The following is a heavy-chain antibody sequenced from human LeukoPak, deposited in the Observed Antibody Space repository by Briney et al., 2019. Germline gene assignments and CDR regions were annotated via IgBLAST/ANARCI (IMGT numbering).Heavy chain of an antibody. J-gene: IGHJ4*02. D-gene: IGHD4-17*01. CDR1: GFIFSSYW. CDR2: INTDGSST. V-gene: IGHV3-74*01. CDR3: AKDHMTTGDY. Sequence: GGSLRLSCAASGFIFSSYWMHWVRHAPGKGLAWVSRINTDGSSTSYADSVKGRFTISRDNSKNTLCLQMNSLRAEDTAVYYCAKDHMTTGDYWGQGTLVTVSS.